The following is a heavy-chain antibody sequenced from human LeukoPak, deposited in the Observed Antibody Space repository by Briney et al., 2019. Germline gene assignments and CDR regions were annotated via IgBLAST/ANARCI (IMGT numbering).Heavy chain of an antibody. J-gene: IGHJ4*02. V-gene: IGHV3-21*01. Sequence: GGSLRLSCAASGFTFSSYSMNWVRQAPGKGLEWVSSISSSSSYIYYADSVKGRFTISRDNAKNSLCLQMNSLRAEDTAVYYFARDPTVGGIYFDYWGQGTLVTVSS. CDR1: GFTFSSYS. CDR3: ARDPTVGGIYFDY. D-gene: IGHD4-23*01. CDR2: ISSSSSYI.